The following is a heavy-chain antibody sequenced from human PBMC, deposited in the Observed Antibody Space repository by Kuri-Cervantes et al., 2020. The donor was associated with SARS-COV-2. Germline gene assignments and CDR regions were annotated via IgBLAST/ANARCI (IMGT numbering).Heavy chain of an antibody. CDR2: IDSSSYYI. CDR3: AREEGGELGEAFDY. J-gene: IGHJ4*02. V-gene: IGHV3-21*01. D-gene: IGHD7-27*01. Sequence: GGSLRLSCAASGFTFSGYSMNWIRQAPGKGLEWVASIDSSSYYIYHADSVKGRSTISRDNAKTSLYLQMNSLKPEDTAFYYCAREEGGELGEAFDYWGQGALVTVSS. CDR1: GFTFSGYS.